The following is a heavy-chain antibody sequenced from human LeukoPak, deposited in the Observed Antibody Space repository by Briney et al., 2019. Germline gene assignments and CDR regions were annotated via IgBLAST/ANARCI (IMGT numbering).Heavy chain of an antibody. CDR1: GFTFRSYG. CDR2: IWYEGSDK. J-gene: IGHJ4*02. D-gene: IGHD2-15*01. CDR3: ARCSGGSYYHSDDY. Sequence: GSSLRLSCAASGFTFRSYGMHWVRQAPGRGLEWVAVIWYEGSDKHYADSVKGRFTISRDNAKNSLYLQMNSLRAEDTAVYYCARCSGGSYYHSDDYWGQGTLVTVSS. V-gene: IGHV3-33*01.